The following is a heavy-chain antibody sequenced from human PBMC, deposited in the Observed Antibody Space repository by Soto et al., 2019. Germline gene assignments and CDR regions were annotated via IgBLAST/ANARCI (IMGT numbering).Heavy chain of an antibody. Sequence: GGSLRLSCAASGFTFGSYAMSWVRQAPGKGLEWVSTISGSGGSTYYADSVKGRFTISRDNSKNTLYLQMNSLRAEDAAGYYCAKGPRSTMIEVVILNWFDPWGQRTLVTAPQ. CDR3: AKGPRSTMIEVVILNWFDP. J-gene: IGHJ5*02. CDR1: GFTFGSYA. V-gene: IGHV3-23*01. D-gene: IGHD3-22*01. CDR2: ISGSGGST.